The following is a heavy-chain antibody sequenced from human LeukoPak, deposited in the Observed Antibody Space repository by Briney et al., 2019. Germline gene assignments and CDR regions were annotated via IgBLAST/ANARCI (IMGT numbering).Heavy chain of an antibody. CDR2: ISYDGTNQ. CDR3: AKDDTMRVVLYYFDY. J-gene: IGHJ4*02. CDR1: GFTFSNYG. Sequence: PGGSLRLSCAASGFTFSNYGMHWVRQAPGKGLEWLAVISYDGTNQYYADSVKGRFTISRDNSKNTLYLQMNSLRAEDTAAYYCAKDDTMRVVLYYFDYWGQGTLVTVSS. V-gene: IGHV3-30*18. D-gene: IGHD3-22*01.